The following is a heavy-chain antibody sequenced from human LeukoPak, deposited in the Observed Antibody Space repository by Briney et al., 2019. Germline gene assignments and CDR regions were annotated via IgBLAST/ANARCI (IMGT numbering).Heavy chain of an antibody. D-gene: IGHD4/OR15-4a*01. CDR3: ARGRQDVGGCYDY. Sequence: SETLSLTCTVSGGSISSGGYYWSWIRQPPGKGLEWIGYIYHSGSTYYNPSLKSRVTISVDRSKNQFSLKLSSVTAADTAVYYCARGRQDVGGCYDYWGQGTLVTVSS. J-gene: IGHJ4*02. V-gene: IGHV4-30-2*01. CDR2: IYHSGST. CDR1: GGSISSGGYY.